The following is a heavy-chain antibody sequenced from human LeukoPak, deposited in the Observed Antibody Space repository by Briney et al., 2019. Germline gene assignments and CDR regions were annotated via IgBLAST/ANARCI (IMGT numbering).Heavy chain of an antibody. CDR3: GRVAYCGGSCYYYFDY. Sequence: SANLSCKASGYTFTGYYMHWVRQPPGQGLEWMGFINPSSGVTNYAQKFQGRVTMTRDTSISTAYMELSSLTSDDTAVYYCGRVAYCGGSCYYYFDYWGQGTLVTVSS. J-gene: IGHJ4*02. CDR1: GYTFTGYY. D-gene: IGHD2-21*02. V-gene: IGHV1-2*02. CDR2: INPSSGVT.